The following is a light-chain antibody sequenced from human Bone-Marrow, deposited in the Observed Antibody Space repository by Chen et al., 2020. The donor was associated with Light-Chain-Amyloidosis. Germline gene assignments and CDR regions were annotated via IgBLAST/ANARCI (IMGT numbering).Light chain of an antibody. CDR3: SSYTITNTLV. CDR2: EVT. J-gene: IGLJ1*01. V-gene: IGLV2-14*01. Sequence: SPLTHPAAVSGSPAQSVTISSTGTSSDGGGDNHVSWYQQHPDKAPKLMIYEVTNRPSWVPDRFSGSKSDNTASLTISGLQTEEEADYFCSSYTITNTLVFGSGTRVTVL. CDR1: SSDGGGDNH.